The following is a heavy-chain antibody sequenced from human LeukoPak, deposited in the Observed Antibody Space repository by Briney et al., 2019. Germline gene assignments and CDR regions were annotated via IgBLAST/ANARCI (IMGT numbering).Heavy chain of an antibody. CDR2: IIPILGVT. Sequence: SVKVSCKASGDTFSSFAITWMRQAPGQGPEWMGRIIPILGVTNYAQNFRDRVTITADKSTSTAYMELTSLRSEDTAVYYCARYPPGSAGSSYWYYGMDVWGQGTTVTVSS. CDR3: ARYPPGSAGSSYWYYGMDV. CDR1: GDTFSSFA. D-gene: IGHD2-15*01. J-gene: IGHJ6*02. V-gene: IGHV1-69*04.